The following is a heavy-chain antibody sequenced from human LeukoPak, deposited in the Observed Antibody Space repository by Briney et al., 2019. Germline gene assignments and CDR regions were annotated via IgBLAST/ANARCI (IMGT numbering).Heavy chain of an antibody. CDR1: GLTFHDYG. CDR3: AKIGYCSSASCLGDTFEI. J-gene: IGHJ3*02. Sequence: GGSLRLSCAASGLTFHDYGMHWVRQAPGKGLEWVAFIRYDGSNKYYVDSVKGRFIISRDNSKNTLYLQMNSLRPEDTAVYYCAKIGYCSSASCLGDTFEIWGQGTMVTVSS. D-gene: IGHD2-2*01. CDR2: IRYDGSNK. V-gene: IGHV3-30*02.